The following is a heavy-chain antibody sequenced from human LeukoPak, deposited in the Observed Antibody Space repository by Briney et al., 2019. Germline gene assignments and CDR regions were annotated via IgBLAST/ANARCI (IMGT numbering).Heavy chain of an antibody. V-gene: IGHV4-59*01. CDR3: ARVLGSGFTRYYYYMDV. J-gene: IGHJ6*03. CDR1: SGSISSYY. Sequence: PSETLSLTCTVSSGSISSYYWSWIRQPPGKGLEWIGYIYYSGSTNYNPSLKSRVTISVDTSKNQFSLKLSSVTAADTAVYYCARVLGSGFTRYYYYMDVWGKGTTVTISS. CDR2: IYYSGST. D-gene: IGHD6-19*01.